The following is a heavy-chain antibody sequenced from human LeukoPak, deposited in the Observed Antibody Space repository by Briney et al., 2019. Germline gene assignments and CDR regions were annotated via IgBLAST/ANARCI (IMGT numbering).Heavy chain of an antibody. CDR3: ARGPGENYYYYGMDV. V-gene: IGHV4-34*01. CDR2: INHSGST. D-gene: IGHD3-10*01. Sequence: SETLSLTCAVYGGSFSGYYWSWIRQPPGKGLEWIGEINHSGSTNYNPSLKSRVTISVDTSKNQFSLKLSSVTAADTAVYYCARGPGENYYYYGMDVWGQGTTVTVSS. J-gene: IGHJ6*02. CDR1: GGSFSGYY.